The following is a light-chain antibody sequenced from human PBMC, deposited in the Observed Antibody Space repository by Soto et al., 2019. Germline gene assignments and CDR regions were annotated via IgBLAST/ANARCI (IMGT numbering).Light chain of an antibody. CDR1: QSVISNG. V-gene: IGKV3D-20*02. CDR2: GAS. Sequence: VLTQSPGSLSLSPGDRATLSCRASQSVISNGLAWYQQNSGQAPRLLIYGASRRATGIPDRFSGSESETDFTLTISSLEPEDFALYYCQQRNTWPPITFGQGTRLEIK. CDR3: QQRNTWPPIT. J-gene: IGKJ5*01.